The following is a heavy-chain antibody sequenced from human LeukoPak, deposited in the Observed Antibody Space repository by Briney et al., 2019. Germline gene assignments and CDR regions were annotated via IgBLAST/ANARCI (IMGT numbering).Heavy chain of an antibody. D-gene: IGHD2-15*01. CDR1: GYTFTASY. V-gene: IGHV1-2*02. J-gene: IGHJ4*02. Sequence: VKVSCKASGYTFTASYMHWVRQAPGQGLECMGWINPNSGGTNYAQKFQGKVTMTRDTSISTAYLELSNLSSDDTAVYYCARTGDGSFDYWGQGTLVTVSS. CDR3: ARTGDGSFDY. CDR2: INPNSGGT.